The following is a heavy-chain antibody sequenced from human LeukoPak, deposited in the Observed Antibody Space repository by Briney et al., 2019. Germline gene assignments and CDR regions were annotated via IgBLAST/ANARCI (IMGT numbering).Heavy chain of an antibody. D-gene: IGHD3-10*01. Sequence: ASVKVSCKVSGYTLTELSMHWVRQAPGKGLEWMGGFDPEDGETIYAQKFQGRVTMTEDTSTDTAYMELSSLRPEDTAVYYCATESRITMVRGGAFDIWGQGTMVTVSS. J-gene: IGHJ3*02. CDR1: GYTLTELS. V-gene: IGHV1-24*01. CDR2: FDPEDGET. CDR3: ATESRITMVRGGAFDI.